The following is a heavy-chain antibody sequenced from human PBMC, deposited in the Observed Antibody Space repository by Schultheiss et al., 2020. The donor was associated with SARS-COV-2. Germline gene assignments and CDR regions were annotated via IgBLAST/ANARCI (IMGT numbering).Heavy chain of an antibody. D-gene: IGHD2-2*01. Sequence: GGSLRLSCAASGFTFSSYAMHWVRQAPGKGLEYVSAISSNGGSTYYADSVKGRFTISRDNSKNTLYLQMGSLRAEDMAVYYCAREILGQYCSSTSCRDAAPDYWGQGTLVTVSS. CDR2: ISSNGGST. V-gene: IGHV3-64*02. J-gene: IGHJ4*02. CDR3: AREILGQYCSSTSCRDAAPDY. CDR1: GFTFSSYA.